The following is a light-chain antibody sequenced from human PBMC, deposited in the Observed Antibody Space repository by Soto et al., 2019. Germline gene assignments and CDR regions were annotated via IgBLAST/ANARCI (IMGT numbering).Light chain of an antibody. CDR2: GAS. V-gene: IGKV3-20*01. Sequence: EIVLTQSPGTLSQSPGERVTLSCRASQSVRNSFLAWYQQKPGQAPRLLIYGASSRATGIPDRFSGSGSATDFTLTISRLEPEDFAVHYCQQYGSSPPITFGQGTRLEIK. CDR3: QQYGSSPPIT. J-gene: IGKJ5*01. CDR1: QSVRNSF.